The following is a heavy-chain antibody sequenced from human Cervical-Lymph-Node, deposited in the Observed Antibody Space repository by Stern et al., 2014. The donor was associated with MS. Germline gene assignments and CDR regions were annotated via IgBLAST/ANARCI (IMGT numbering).Heavy chain of an antibody. CDR2: FDPQHGEP. J-gene: IGHJ6*02. CDR3: ATHRGRVTYYYGMDV. D-gene: IGHD2-21*02. V-gene: IGHV1-24*01. Sequence: VQLVESGAEVKKPGASVKVSCKVSGDTLSEISMHWVRQAPGKALEWMGGFDPQHGEPLYAQKFQGRVTMAEDRSTDTAYMELSSLRSEDTAMYYCATHRGRVTYYYGMDVWGQGTTVTVSS. CDR1: GDTLSEIS.